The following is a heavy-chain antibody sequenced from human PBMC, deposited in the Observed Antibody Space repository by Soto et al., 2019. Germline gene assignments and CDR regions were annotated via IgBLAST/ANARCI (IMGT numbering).Heavy chain of an antibody. V-gene: IGHV3-23*01. CDR2: ISGSGGST. Sequence: EVQLLESGGGLVQPGGSLRLSCAASGFTFSSYAMSWVRQAPGKGLEWVSAISGSGGSTYYADSVKGRFTISRDNSKNTLYLQMNSLRAEDTAVYYCAKDFVSYYDFWSGSPFDYWGQGTLVTVSS. J-gene: IGHJ4*02. D-gene: IGHD3-3*01. CDR1: GFTFSSYA. CDR3: AKDFVSYYDFWSGSPFDY.